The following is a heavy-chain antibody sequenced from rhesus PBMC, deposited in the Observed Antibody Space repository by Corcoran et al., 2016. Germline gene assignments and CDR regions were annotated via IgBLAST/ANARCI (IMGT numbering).Heavy chain of an antibody. CDR2: IYCSGSSP. J-gene: IGHJ4*01. CDR1: GGSISSSY. Sequence: QLQLQESGPGLVKPSETLSVTCAVSGGSISSSYWSWIRQAPGKGLEWSGYIYCSGSSPIYNPSLKNLVTLSVETSKNQLSLKLSSVTAAGTAVYYCARGTYCTSTTCYENLGYFDYWGQGVLVTVSS. V-gene: IGHV4-169*01. D-gene: IGHD2-2*01. CDR3: ARGTYCTSTTCYENLGYFDY.